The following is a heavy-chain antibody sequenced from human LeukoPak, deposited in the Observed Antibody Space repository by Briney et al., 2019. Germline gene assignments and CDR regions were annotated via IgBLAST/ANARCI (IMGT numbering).Heavy chain of an antibody. CDR2: IRYDGSNK. CDR3: AKDRQQLVYY. J-gene: IGHJ4*02. D-gene: IGHD6-13*01. CDR1: GFTFSSYG. Sequence: PGGPLRLSCAASGFTFSSYGMHWVRQAPGKGLEWVAFIRYDGSNKYYADSVKGRFTISRDNSKNTLYLQMNSLRAEDTAVYYCAKDRQQLVYYWGQGTLVTVSS. V-gene: IGHV3-30*02.